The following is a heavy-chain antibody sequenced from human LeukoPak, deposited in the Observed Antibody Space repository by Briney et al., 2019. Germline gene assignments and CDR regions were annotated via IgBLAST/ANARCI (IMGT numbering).Heavy chain of an antibody. CDR2: ISGSGGRT. J-gene: IGHJ4*02. V-gene: IGHV3-23*01. CDR1: GFTFSSYA. Sequence: GGSLRLSCAASGFTFSSYAMSWVRQAPGRGLEWVSGISGSGGRTYYADSVKGRFTISRDNSKSTLYLQMNSLRAEDTAVYYCAKAFSSGWSPFDYWGQGALVTVSS. CDR3: AKAFSSGWSPFDY. D-gene: IGHD6-19*01.